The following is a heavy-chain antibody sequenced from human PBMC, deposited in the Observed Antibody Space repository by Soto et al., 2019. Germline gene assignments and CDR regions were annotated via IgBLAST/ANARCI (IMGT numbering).Heavy chain of an antibody. V-gene: IGHV4-59*01. D-gene: IGHD6-13*01. CDR3: ARYSSSWIFDY. CDR2: IYYSGST. J-gene: IGHJ4*02. CDR1: GGSISSYY. Sequence: SETLSLTCTVSGGSISSYYWSWIRQPPGKGLEWIGYIYYSGSTNYNPSLKSRVTISVDTSKNQFSLKLSSVTAADTAVYYCARYSSSWIFDYWCQGTLVTVSS.